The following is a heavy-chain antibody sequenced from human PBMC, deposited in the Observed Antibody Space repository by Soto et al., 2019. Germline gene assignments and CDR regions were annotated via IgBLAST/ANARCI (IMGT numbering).Heavy chain of an antibody. V-gene: IGHV4-61*01. J-gene: IGHJ5*02. Sequence: SETLSLTCTVSGGSVSSGSYYWSWIRQPPGKGLEWLGYIYYSGSPNYNPSLKSRVTISVDTSKNQFSLKLSSVTAADTAVYYCARGAVRYCSSTSCSYNWFDPWGQGTRVTVSS. CDR2: IYYSGSP. CDR1: GGSVSSGSYY. CDR3: ARGAVRYCSSTSCSYNWFDP. D-gene: IGHD2-2*01.